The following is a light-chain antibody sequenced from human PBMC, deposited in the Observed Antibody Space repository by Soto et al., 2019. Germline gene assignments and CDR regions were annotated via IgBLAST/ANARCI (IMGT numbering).Light chain of an antibody. V-gene: IGLV4-69*01. Sequence: QPVLTQSPSASASLGASVKLTCTLSSGHSSYAIAWHQQQPEKGPRYLMKLNNDGSHSKGDGIPDCFSGSSSGAERYLTISSLQSEDEADDYFQTWGTGIHVVFGGGTKLTVL. CDR3: QTWGTGIHVV. J-gene: IGLJ2*01. CDR2: LNNDGSH. CDR1: SGHSSYA.